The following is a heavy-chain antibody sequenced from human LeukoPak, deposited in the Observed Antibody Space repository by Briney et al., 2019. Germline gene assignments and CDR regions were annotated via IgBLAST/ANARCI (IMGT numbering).Heavy chain of an antibody. J-gene: IGHJ4*02. CDR3: ARVRYNSGYIFDY. D-gene: IGHD5-18*01. V-gene: IGHV3-48*03. CDR1: GFTFSNYP. Sequence: GGSLRLSCAASGFTFSNYPMNWVRQAPGKGLEWVSYIGSGGSPIYYADSVWGRFSISRDNAKNSLYLQMSSLRAEDTAVYCCARVRYNSGYIFDYWGQGALVTVSS. CDR2: IGSGGSPI.